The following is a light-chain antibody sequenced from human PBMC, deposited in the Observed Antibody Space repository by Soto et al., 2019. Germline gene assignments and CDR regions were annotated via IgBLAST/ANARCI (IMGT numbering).Light chain of an antibody. V-gene: IGKV3-11*01. CDR3: QQRSDWPWT. J-gene: IGKJ1*01. CDR1: QSVDNY. Sequence: EIVLTQSPATLSLSPGERATLSCRASQSVDNYLAWYQQKPGQAPRLLIYDASNRATGIPARFSGGGSGTDFTLTISNLEPEDFAVYYCQQRSDWPWTFGQGTKGDIK. CDR2: DAS.